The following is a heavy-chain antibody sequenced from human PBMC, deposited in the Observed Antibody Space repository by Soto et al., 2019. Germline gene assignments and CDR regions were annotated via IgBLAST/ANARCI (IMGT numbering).Heavy chain of an antibody. Sequence: GGSLRLSCAASWFTVSSNYMSWVRQAPGKGLEWVSVIYSGGSTYYADSVKGRFTISRDNSKNTLYLQMNSLRAEDTAVYYCARVHVAGKIDYWGQGTLVTVSS. CDR1: WFTVSSNY. J-gene: IGHJ4*02. V-gene: IGHV3-53*01. CDR3: ARVHVAGKIDY. CDR2: IYSGGST. D-gene: IGHD6-19*01.